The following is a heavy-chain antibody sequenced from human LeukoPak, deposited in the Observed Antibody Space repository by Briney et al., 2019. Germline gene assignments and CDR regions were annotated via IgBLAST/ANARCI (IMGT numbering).Heavy chain of an antibody. CDR1: GYTFTSYY. V-gene: IGHV1-46*01. CDR2: INPSGGST. J-gene: IGHJ3*01. Sequence: ASVKVACKAAGYTFTSYYMHWVRQAPGQGLEWMGIINPSGGSTSYAQKLQGRVTMTTDTSTTTAYMELRTLRSDDTAVYYCARGGRSELPRPYAFDVWGQGTVVTVSS. CDR3: ARGGRSELPRPYAFDV. D-gene: IGHD1-26*01.